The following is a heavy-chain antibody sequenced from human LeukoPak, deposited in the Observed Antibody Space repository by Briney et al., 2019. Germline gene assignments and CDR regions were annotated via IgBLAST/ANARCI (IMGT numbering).Heavy chain of an antibody. CDR3: AKTQVYGSGSYYNPNFDY. V-gene: IGHV3-23*01. Sequence: GGSLRLSCAASGFTFSSYAMGWVRQAPGKGLEWVSAISGSGGSTYYADSVKGRFTISRDNSKNTLYLRMNSLRAEDTAVYYCAKTQVYGSGSYYNPNFDYWGQGTLVTVSS. CDR2: ISGSGGST. D-gene: IGHD3-10*01. CDR1: GFTFSSYA. J-gene: IGHJ4*02.